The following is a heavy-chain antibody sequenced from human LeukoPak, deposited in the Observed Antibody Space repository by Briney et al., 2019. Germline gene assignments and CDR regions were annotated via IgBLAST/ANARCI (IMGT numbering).Heavy chain of an antibody. CDR2: IWYEGNNK. V-gene: IGHV3-33*01. CDR3: ARQGGLGNYATGSWFDP. CDR1: GFTFSNYG. Sequence: GGSLRLSCAGSGFTFSNYGMHWVRQAPGKGLEWVAVIWYEGNNKYYADSVKGRFTISRDNSKNTLYLQMDSLRAEDTAMYYCARQGGLGNYATGSWFDPWGQGTLVTVSS. J-gene: IGHJ5*02. D-gene: IGHD1-7*01.